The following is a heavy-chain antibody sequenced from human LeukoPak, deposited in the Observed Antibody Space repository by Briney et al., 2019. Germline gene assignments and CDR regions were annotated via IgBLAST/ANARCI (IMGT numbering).Heavy chain of an antibody. CDR1: GFIFSNYA. CDR2: ISNNGGYT. Sequence: GGSLRLSCAASGFIFSNYAMRWVRQAPGKGLEWVSAISNNGGYTYYADFVKGRFTISRDNSKNTLYLQMNSLRAEDTAVYYCARALWFGEFLFDYWGQGTLVTVSS. V-gene: IGHV3-23*01. J-gene: IGHJ4*02. D-gene: IGHD3-10*01. CDR3: ARALWFGEFLFDY.